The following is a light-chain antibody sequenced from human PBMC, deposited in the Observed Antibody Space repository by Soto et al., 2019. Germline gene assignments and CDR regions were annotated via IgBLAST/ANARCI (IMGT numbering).Light chain of an antibody. Sequence: EIVLTQSPGTLSLSPGERATLSCRASQSVSGSSLAWYQRKPGQAPRLLIYDASSRATGIPDRFSGSGSGTDFTLTISRLEPEDFAVYYCQQYGSSGTFGQGTKVDIK. CDR3: QQYGSSGT. J-gene: IGKJ1*01. CDR2: DAS. CDR1: QSVSGSS. V-gene: IGKV3-20*01.